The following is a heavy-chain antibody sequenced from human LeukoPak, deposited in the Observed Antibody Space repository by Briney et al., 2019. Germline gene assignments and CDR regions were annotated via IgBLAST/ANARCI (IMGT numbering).Heavy chain of an antibody. CDR2: LYRGGTT. CDR1: SLTVSTND. CDR3: ARGRPGYCFDY. J-gene: IGHJ4*02. Sequence: PGGSLRLSCAASSLTVSTNDMGWVRQAPGEGLDLVSLLYRGGTTYYADSVKGRFTISRDNSKNTLYLQMNSLRAEDTAVYYCARGRPGYCFDYWGQGTLVTVSS. D-gene: IGHD6-13*01. V-gene: IGHV3-53*01.